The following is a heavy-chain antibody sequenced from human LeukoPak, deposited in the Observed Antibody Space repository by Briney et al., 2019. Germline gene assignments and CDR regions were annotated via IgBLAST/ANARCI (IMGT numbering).Heavy chain of an antibody. CDR1: GGSFSGYY. CDR3: ASSTHSSSTSCYPPGTTPEAY. CDR2: INHSGST. V-gene: IGHV4-34*01. D-gene: IGHD2-2*01. Sequence: SETLSLTCAVYGGSFSGYYWSWIRQPPGKGLEWIGEINHSGSTNYNPSLKSRVTISVDTSKNQFSLKLSSVTAADTAVYYCASSTHSSSTSCYPPGTTPEAYWGQGTLVTVSS. J-gene: IGHJ4*02.